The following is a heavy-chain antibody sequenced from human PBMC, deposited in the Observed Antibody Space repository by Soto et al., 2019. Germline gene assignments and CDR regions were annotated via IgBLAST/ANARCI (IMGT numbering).Heavy chain of an antibody. D-gene: IGHD3-9*01. V-gene: IGHV3-48*04. Sequence: XXSLRLSSVASGFTFSSYSMVWVRQAPGKGLEWVSYIFASSTTIYYADSVKGRFTVSRDNAQNSLFLLMNSLRAEDTAVYYCARDRDWAFDYWGRGTLVTVSS. CDR1: GFTFSSYS. CDR2: IFASSTTI. J-gene: IGHJ4*02. CDR3: ARDRDWAFDY.